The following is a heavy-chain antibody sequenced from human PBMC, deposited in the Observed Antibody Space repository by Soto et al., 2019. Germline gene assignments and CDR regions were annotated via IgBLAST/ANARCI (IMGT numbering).Heavy chain of an antibody. J-gene: IGHJ4*02. D-gene: IGHD2-15*01. Sequence: QVTLKESGPTLVKPTQTLTLTCTFSGFSLDTRGEGVGWFRQPPGKAPEWLALIYWDDDKRFSPSLRSRLTITKDTSKNQVVLTMTNMGPMDTATYYCAHRLNCVGGKCYFDFDNWGQGTLVTVSS. CDR3: AHRLNCVGGKCYFDFDN. CDR1: GFSLDTRGEG. V-gene: IGHV2-5*02. CDR2: IYWDDDK.